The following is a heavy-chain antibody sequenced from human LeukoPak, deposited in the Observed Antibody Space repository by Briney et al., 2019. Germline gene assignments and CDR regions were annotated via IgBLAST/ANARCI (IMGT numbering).Heavy chain of an antibody. D-gene: IGHD3-22*01. CDR3: ARVYYYDSSGLDY. CDR2: ISSSSSYT. Sequence: GGSLRLSCAASGFTFSDYYMTWIRQAPGKGLEWVSYISSSSSYTNYADSVKGRFTISRDNAKNSLYLQMNSLRAEDTAVYYCARVYYYDSSGLDYWGQGTLVTVSS. V-gene: IGHV3-11*05. J-gene: IGHJ4*02. CDR1: GFTFSDYY.